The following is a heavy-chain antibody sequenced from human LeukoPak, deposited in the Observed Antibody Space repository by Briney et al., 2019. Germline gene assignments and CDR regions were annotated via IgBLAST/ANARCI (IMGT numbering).Heavy chain of an antibody. V-gene: IGHV4-59*01. CDR3: ARDVVDYFDY. J-gene: IGHJ4*02. CDR1: GGSISSYY. Sequence: SETLSLTCTVSGGSISSYYWSSIRLPPGKGLEWIGYIYYSGSTNYNPSLKSRVTISVDTSKNQFSLKLSSVTAADTAVYYCARDVVDYFDYWGQGTLVTVSS. CDR2: IYYSGST. D-gene: IGHD2-15*01.